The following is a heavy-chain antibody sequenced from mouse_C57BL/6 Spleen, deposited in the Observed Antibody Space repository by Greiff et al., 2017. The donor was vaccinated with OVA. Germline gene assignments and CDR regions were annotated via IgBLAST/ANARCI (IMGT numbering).Heavy chain of an antibody. Sequence: VQLQQSGAELVKPGASVKMSCKASGYTFTSYWITWVKQRPGQGLEWIGDIYPGSGSTNYNEKFKSKATLTVDTSSSTAYMQLSSLTSEDSAVYYCASLTGTWEDAMDYWGQGTSVTVSS. D-gene: IGHD4-1*01. V-gene: IGHV1-55*01. CDR1: GYTFTSYW. CDR2: IYPGSGST. CDR3: ASLTGTWEDAMDY. J-gene: IGHJ4*01.